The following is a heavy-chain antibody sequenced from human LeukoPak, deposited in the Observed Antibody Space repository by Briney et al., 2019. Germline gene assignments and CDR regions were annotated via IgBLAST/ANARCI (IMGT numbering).Heavy chain of an antibody. J-gene: IGHJ3*02. CDR2: ISPNGGRT. CDR1: GFTFNTYA. CDR3: AKTKDPYSSGWMDAFDI. D-gene: IGHD6-19*01. V-gene: IGHV3-64*01. Sequence: GGSLRLSCAASGFTFNTYAMHWVRQAPGKGLEYVSAISPNGGRTHYAKSVKGRFTISRDNSKNTLFLQMGSLRAEDMAVYYCAKTKDPYSSGWMDAFDIWGQGTMVTVSS.